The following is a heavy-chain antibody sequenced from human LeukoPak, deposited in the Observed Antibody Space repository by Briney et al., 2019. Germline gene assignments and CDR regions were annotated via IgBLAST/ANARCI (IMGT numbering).Heavy chain of an antibody. J-gene: IGHJ4*02. V-gene: IGHV3-7*01. CDR1: GFTFSSYW. Sequence: GGSLRLSCAASGFTFSSYWMSWVRQAPRKGLEWVANIKQDGSEKYYVDSVKGRFTISRDNAKNSLYLQMNSLRAEDTAVYYCARVKTQRGGTKGYFDYWGQGTLVTVSS. CDR2: IKQDGSEK. D-gene: IGHD2-15*01. CDR3: ARVKTQRGGTKGYFDY.